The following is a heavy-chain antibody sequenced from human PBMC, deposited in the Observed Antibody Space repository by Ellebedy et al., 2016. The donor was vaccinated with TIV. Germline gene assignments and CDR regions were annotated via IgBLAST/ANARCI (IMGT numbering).Heavy chain of an antibody. CDR2: IAADATNR. D-gene: IGHD2-15*01. J-gene: IGHJ4*02. Sequence: AASVKVSCKTSGFDFDTYTIQWVRQAPGQRLEWMGWIAADATNRQYSQRFQGRVTISRDTSANTAYMELRRLSFEDTAVYFCAREGREEDKPFAYLDSWGQGTLVTVSS. CDR1: GFDFDTYT. CDR3: AREGREEDKPFAYLDS. V-gene: IGHV1-3*01.